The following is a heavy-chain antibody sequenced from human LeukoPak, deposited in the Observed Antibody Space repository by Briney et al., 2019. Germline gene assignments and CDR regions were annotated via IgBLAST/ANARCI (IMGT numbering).Heavy chain of an antibody. CDR3: AGEGHYYDDTGYYYGGEDY. Sequence: PSETLCLTCTVSGGSITSYYWSWIRQPPGKGLEWIGRIYTRGSTKYSPSLKSRVTLSVDTSKNQFSLRLSSVTAADTGVYYCAGEGHYYDDTGYYYGGEDYWGQGTLVTVSS. J-gene: IGHJ4*02. D-gene: IGHD3-22*01. CDR1: GGSITSYY. CDR2: IYTRGST. V-gene: IGHV4-4*07.